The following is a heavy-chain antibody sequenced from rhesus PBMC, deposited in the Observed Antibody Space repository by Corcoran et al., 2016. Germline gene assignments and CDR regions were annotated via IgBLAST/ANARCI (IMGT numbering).Heavy chain of an antibody. V-gene: IGHV3S5*01. CDR1: GFTFSSYG. CDR3: AVTAYYSGSDFDY. D-gene: IGHD3-16*01. Sequence: EVQLVETGGGLVQPGGSLKLSWAASGFTFSSYGMSWVRQAPGKGLEWVSAINSDGGTTYYAYSVKGRFTISRDNSKNTLSLQMNSLRAEDTAVYYCAVTAYYSGSDFDYWGQGVLVTVSS. CDR2: INSDGGTT. J-gene: IGHJ4*01.